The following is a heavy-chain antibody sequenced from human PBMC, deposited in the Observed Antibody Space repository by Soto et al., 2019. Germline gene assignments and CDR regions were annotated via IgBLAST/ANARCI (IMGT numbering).Heavy chain of an antibody. CDR2: IIPIFGTA. V-gene: IGHV1-69*01. J-gene: IGHJ6*02. D-gene: IGHD5-12*01. Sequence: QVQLVQSGAEVKKPGSSVKVSCKASGGTFSSYAISWVRQAPGQGLEWMGGIIPIFGTANYAQKFQGRVTITADESTSTADMELSSLRSEDTAVYYCARAEYSGYDTPYYYYGMDVWGQGTTVTVSS. CDR1: GGTFSSYA. CDR3: ARAEYSGYDTPYYYYGMDV.